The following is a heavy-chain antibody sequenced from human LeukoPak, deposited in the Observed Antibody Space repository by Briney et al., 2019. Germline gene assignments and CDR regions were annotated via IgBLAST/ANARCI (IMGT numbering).Heavy chain of an antibody. CDR1: GFTFSNTW. CDR2: IKQDGSQK. J-gene: IGHJ3*02. CDR3: ARDPTVTNFHDAFDI. Sequence: GGSLRLSCAASGFTFSNTWMNWVRQAPGKGLEWVATIKQDGSQKEYVDSVKGRFTISRDNAKNSLYLQMNSLRAEDTAVYYCARDPTVTNFHDAFDIWGQGTMVTVSS. D-gene: IGHD4-17*01. V-gene: IGHV3-7*05.